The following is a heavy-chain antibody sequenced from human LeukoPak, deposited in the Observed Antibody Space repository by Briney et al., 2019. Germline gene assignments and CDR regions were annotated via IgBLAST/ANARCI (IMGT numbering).Heavy chain of an antibody. CDR2: MNPNSGNT. J-gene: IGHJ6*03. CDR3: ARGWLVQDYYYMDV. V-gene: IGHV1-8*03. Sequence: ASVKVSCKASGYTFTSYDINWVRQATGQGLEWMGWMNPNSGNTGYAQKFQGRVTITRNTSISTAYMELSSLRSEDTAVYYCARGWLVQDYYYMDVWGKGTTVTVSS. D-gene: IGHD6-19*01. CDR1: GYTFTSYD.